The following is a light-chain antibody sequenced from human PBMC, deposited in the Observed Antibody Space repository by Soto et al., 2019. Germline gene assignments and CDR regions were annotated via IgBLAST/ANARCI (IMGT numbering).Light chain of an antibody. J-gene: IGKJ4*01. CDR3: QQYQSLT. CDR1: QSVSSNY. CDR2: GAS. Sequence: EIVLTQSPGTLSLSQGERSTLSFIASQSVSSNYLAWYQQKSGQAPRLLIHGASSRVTGIPDRFSGSGSGTDFTLTITRLEPEDFAVYCCQQYQSLTFGGGTKVDIK. V-gene: IGKV3-20*01.